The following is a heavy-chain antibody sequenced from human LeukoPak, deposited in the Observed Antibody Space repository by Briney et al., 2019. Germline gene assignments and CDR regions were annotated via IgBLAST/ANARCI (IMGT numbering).Heavy chain of an antibody. CDR3: ARHEVSGDYDLDY. Sequence: PSETLSLTCTVSGGSISSSSYYWGWIRQPPGKGLEWIGSIYYSGSTYYNPSLKSRVTISVDTSKNQFSLKLSSVTAADTAVYYCARHEVSGDYDLDYWGQGTLVTVSS. CDR1: GGSISSSSYY. V-gene: IGHV4-39*01. J-gene: IGHJ4*02. D-gene: IGHD4-17*01. CDR2: IYYSGST.